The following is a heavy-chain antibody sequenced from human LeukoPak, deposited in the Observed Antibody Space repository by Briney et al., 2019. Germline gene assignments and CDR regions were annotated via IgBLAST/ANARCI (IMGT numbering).Heavy chain of an antibody. CDR2: ISYDGSNK. CDR3: ARDFWWLPDY. J-gene: IGHJ4*02. V-gene: IGHV3-30-3*01. CDR1: GFTFSSYA. Sequence: GGSLRLSCAASGFTFSSYAMHWVRQAPGKGLEWVAVISYDGSNKYYADSVKGRFTIPRDNSKNTLYLQMNSLRAEDTAVYYCARDFWWLPDYWGQGTLVTVSS. D-gene: IGHD3-3*01.